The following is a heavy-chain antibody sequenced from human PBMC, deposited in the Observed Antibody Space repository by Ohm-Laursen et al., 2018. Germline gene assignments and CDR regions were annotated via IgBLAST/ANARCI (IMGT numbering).Heavy chain of an antibody. CDR2: VSHSGPT. D-gene: IGHD2-21*01. Sequence: TLSLTWTVSGVSMTSFSWSWIRQSPGKGLEWIGNVSHSGPTNYSPSLKTRVTMSVDSFKSQVSLKLSSVTAADTAIYYCARHNSETHSLDSWGQGTLVTISS. V-gene: IGHV4-59*08. J-gene: IGHJ4*02. CDR1: GVSMTSFS. CDR3: ARHNSETHSLDS.